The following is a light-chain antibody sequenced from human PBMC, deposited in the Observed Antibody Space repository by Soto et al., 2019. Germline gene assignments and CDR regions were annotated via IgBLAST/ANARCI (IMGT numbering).Light chain of an antibody. Sequence: QSALTQPASVSGSPGQSITISCTGTSSDVGGYNYVSWYQQHPGKAPKLMIYDVSNRSSGVSNRFSGSKSGNTASLTISGLQAEDEAAYYCSSYTSSSTGYVFGTGTKLTVL. CDR3: SSYTSSSTGYV. V-gene: IGLV2-14*01. CDR1: SSDVGGYNY. CDR2: DVS. J-gene: IGLJ1*01.